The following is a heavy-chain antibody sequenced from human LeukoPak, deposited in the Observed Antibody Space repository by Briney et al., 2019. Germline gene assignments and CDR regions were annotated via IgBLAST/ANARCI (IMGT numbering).Heavy chain of an antibody. V-gene: IGHV3-21*01. J-gene: IGHJ6*03. Sequence: GGSLRLSCAASGFTFSSYSMNWVRQAPGKGLEWVSSISSSSSYIYYADSVKGRFTISRDNAKNSLYLQMNSLRAEDTAVYYCARAGQLEDYYYYMDVWGKGTTVTVSS. CDR3: ARAGQLEDYYYYMDV. CDR1: GFTFSSYS. D-gene: IGHD6-6*01. CDR2: ISSSSSYI.